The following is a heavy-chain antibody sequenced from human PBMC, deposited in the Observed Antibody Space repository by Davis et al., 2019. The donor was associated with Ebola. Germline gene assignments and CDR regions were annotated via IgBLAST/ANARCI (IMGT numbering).Heavy chain of an antibody. CDR1: GYTLTELS. CDR2: FDPEDGET. Sequence: ASVKVSCKVSGYTLTELSMHWVRQAPGKGLEWMGGFDPEDGETIYAQKFQGRVTMTEDTSTDTAYMELSSLRSEDTAVYYCATYGDITIFGVVPYYYYGMDVWGQGTTVTVSS. D-gene: IGHD3-3*01. J-gene: IGHJ6*02. CDR3: ATYGDITIFGVVPYYYYGMDV. V-gene: IGHV1-24*01.